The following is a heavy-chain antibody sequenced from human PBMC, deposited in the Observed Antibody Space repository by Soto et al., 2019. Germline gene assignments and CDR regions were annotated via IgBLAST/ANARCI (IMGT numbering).Heavy chain of an antibody. CDR1: GGSISSYY. J-gene: IGHJ6*02. D-gene: IGHD3-10*01. Sequence: SETLSLTCTVSGGSISSYYWSWIRQPPGKGLEWIGYIYYSGSTNYNPSLKSRVTISVDTSTNQFSLKLSSVTAADTAVYYCARLQWWGEVNSYWGMDVWGQGTTVTASS. CDR3: ARLQWWGEVNSYWGMDV. V-gene: IGHV4-59*08. CDR2: IYYSGST.